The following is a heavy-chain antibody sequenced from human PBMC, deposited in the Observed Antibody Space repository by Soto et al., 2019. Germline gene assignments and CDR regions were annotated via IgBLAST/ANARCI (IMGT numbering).Heavy chain of an antibody. CDR1: GGSFSGYY. J-gene: IGHJ6*02. CDR3: ARGIMVRGVIVYYYGMDV. D-gene: IGHD3-10*01. V-gene: IGHV4-34*01. CDR2: INHSGST. Sequence: QVQLQQWGAGLLKPSETLSLTCAVYGGSFSGYYWSWIRQPPGKGLEWIGEINHSGSTNYNPSLKSRVTISVDTSKNQFSLKLSSVTAADTAVYYCARGIMVRGVIVYYYGMDVWGQGTTVTVSS.